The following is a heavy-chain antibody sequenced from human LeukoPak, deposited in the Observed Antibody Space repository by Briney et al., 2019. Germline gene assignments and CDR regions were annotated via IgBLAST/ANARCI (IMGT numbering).Heavy chain of an antibody. V-gene: IGHV4-59*01. J-gene: IGHJ5*02. CDR2: VYYSGST. Sequence: PSETLSLTCSVSGGSISSFYWSWIRQPPGKGLEWIGYVYYSGSTNYNPSLKSRVTMSVDTSKNQFSLKLISVTAADTAVYYCARLSSGSFNWFDPWGQGALVAVSS. CDR3: ARLSSGSFNWFDP. CDR1: GGSISSFY. D-gene: IGHD3-10*01.